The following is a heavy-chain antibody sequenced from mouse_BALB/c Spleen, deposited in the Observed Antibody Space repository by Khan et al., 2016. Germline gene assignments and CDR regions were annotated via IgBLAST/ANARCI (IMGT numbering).Heavy chain of an antibody. CDR1: GYAFTNYG. D-gene: IGHD3-1*01. V-gene: IGHV9-1*02. Sequence: QIQFFQSGPEVKKPGETVKISCKTSGYAFTNYGMNWVKQAPGKGLKWMGWIKTYSGKATYAADFKGRFAFSLDTSASTAYLQINSLKNEDIATYFCTRRRLLDFYYAMDYWGQGAAFTVSS. CDR3: TRRRLLDFYYAMDY. J-gene: IGHJ4*01. CDR2: IKTYSGKA.